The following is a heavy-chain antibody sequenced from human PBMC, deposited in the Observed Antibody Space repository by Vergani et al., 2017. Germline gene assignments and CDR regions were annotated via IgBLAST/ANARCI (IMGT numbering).Heavy chain of an antibody. CDR3: ARFAWIQLSGGVNDAFDI. CDR1: GGSISSSSYY. J-gene: IGHJ3*02. Sequence: QLQLQESGPGLVKPSETLSLTCTVSGGSISSSSYYWGWIRQPPGKGLEWIGSIYYSGSTYYNPSLKSRVTISVDTSKNQFSLKLSSVTAADTAVYYCARFAWIQLSGGVNDAFDIWGQGTMVTVSS. CDR2: IYYSGST. D-gene: IGHD5-18*01. V-gene: IGHV4-39*01.